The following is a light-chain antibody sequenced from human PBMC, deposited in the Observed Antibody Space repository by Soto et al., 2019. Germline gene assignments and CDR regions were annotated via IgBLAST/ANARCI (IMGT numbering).Light chain of an antibody. CDR2: WAS. CDR1: QSILFSSSNKNH. J-gene: IGKJ1*01. V-gene: IGKV4-1*01. CDR3: QQYYRTPWT. Sequence: DIVMTQSPDSLAVSLGERATIYCKPTQSILFSSSNKNHVDWYQQKPGQPPKLLIYWASTRECGVPDRFSGSGSGTDFTLTISSLQAEDVAVYYCQQYYRTPWTFGQGTKVDIK.